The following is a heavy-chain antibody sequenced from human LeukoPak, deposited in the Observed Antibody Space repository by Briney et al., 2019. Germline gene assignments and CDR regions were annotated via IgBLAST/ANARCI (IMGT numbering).Heavy chain of an antibody. Sequence: GGSLRLSCAASGFTFSSYAMTWVRQAPGKGLEWVSAISGSGGSTYYAGSVKGRFTISRDNSKNTLYLQMNSLSAEDTAVYYCAKWNYYGSRSYYGFDYWGQGTLVTVSS. V-gene: IGHV3-23*01. J-gene: IGHJ4*02. CDR2: ISGSGGST. CDR3: AKWNYYGSRSYYGFDY. D-gene: IGHD3-10*01. CDR1: GFTFSSYA.